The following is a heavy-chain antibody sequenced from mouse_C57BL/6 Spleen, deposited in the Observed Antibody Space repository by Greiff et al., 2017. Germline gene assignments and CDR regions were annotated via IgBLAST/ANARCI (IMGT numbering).Heavy chain of an antibody. D-gene: IGHD2-1*01. CDR2: IDPEDGET. V-gene: IGHV14-2*01. CDR1: GFNIKDYY. CDR3: ASPFYYGNYDFDY. J-gene: IGHJ2*01. Sequence: EVMLVESGAELVKPGASVKLSCTASGFNIKDYYMHWVKQRTEQGLEWIGRIDPEDGETKYAPKFQGKATITADTSSNTAYLQLSNLTSADTAVYYCASPFYYGNYDFDYWGQGTTLTVSS.